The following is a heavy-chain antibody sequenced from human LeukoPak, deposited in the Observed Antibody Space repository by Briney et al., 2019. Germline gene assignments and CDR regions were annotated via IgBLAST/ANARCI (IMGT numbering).Heavy chain of an antibody. CDR1: GGTFSSYA. Sequence: SVKVSCKASGGTFSSYAISWVRQAPGQGLEWMGGIIPIFGTANYAQKLQGRVTMTTDTSTSTAYMELRSLRSDDTAVYYCARGYYDYVWGSYRLPYYYYMDVWGKGTTVTISS. V-gene: IGHV1-69*05. J-gene: IGHJ6*03. CDR3: ARGYYDYVWGSYRLPYYYYMDV. CDR2: IIPIFGTA. D-gene: IGHD3-16*02.